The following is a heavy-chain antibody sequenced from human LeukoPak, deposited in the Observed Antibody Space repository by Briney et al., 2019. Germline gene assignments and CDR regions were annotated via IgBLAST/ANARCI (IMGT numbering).Heavy chain of an antibody. CDR1: GGSISSSSYY. V-gene: IGHV4-61*05. CDR2: IYYSGST. Sequence: PSETLSLTCTVSGGSISSSSYYWGWLRQPPGKGLEWLGYIYYSGSTNYNPSLKSRVTISVDTSKNQFSLRLSSVTAADTAVYYCARVTGYMIEDYFDYWGQGTLVTVSS. J-gene: IGHJ4*02. CDR3: ARVTGYMIEDYFDY. D-gene: IGHD3-22*01.